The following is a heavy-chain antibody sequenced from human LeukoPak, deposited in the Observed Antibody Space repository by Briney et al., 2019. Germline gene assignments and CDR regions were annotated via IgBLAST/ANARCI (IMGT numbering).Heavy chain of an antibody. CDR3: ARESTDYDFWSGYYFPRWFDP. V-gene: IGHV1-2*02. D-gene: IGHD3-3*01. Sequence: ASVKVSCKASGYTFTGYYMHWVRQAPGQGLEWMGWINPNSGGTNYAQKFQGRVTMTRDTSISTAYMELSRLTSDDTAVYYCARESTDYDFWSGYYFPRWFDPWGQGTLVTVSS. CDR1: GYTFTGYY. CDR2: INPNSGGT. J-gene: IGHJ5*02.